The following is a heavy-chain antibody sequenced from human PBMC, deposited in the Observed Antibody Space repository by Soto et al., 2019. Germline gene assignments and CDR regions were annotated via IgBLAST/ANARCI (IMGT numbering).Heavy chain of an antibody. D-gene: IGHD5-12*01. Sequence: GGSLRLSCAASGFTFSSYAMSWVRQAPGKGLEWVSAISGSGGSTYYADSVKGRFTISRDNSKNTLYLQMNSLRAEDAAVYYCVKAGGYDRMYYFDYWGQGTLVTVSS. CDR2: ISGSGGST. J-gene: IGHJ4*02. V-gene: IGHV3-23*01. CDR3: VKAGGYDRMYYFDY. CDR1: GFTFSSYA.